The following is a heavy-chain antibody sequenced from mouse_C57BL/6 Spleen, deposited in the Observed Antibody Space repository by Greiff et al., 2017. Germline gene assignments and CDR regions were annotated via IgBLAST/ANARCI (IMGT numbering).Heavy chain of an antibody. V-gene: IGHV1-69*01. CDR3: ALTGYAMDY. J-gene: IGHJ4*01. CDR1: GYTFTSYW. Sequence: QVQLQQPGAELVMPGASVKLSCKASGYTFTSYWMHWVKQRPGQGLEWIGEIDPSDSYTNYNQKFKGKSTLTVDKSSGTAYMQLSSLTSEDSAVYYCALTGYAMDYWGQGTSVTVSS. CDR2: IDPSDSYT. D-gene: IGHD4-1*01.